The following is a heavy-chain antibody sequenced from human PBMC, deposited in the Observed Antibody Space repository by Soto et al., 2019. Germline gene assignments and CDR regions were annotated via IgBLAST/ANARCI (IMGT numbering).Heavy chain of an antibody. CDR1: GSTFSSYG. V-gene: IGHV3-30*18. CDR2: ISYDGSNK. D-gene: IGHD2-8*01. Sequence: GGSLRLSCAASGSTFSSYGMHWVRQAPGKGLEWVAVISYDGSNKYYADSVKGRFTISRDNSKNTLYLQMNSLRAEDTAVYYCAKGYCTNGVCYTAYYGMDVWGQGTTVTVSS. J-gene: IGHJ6*02. CDR3: AKGYCTNGVCYTAYYGMDV.